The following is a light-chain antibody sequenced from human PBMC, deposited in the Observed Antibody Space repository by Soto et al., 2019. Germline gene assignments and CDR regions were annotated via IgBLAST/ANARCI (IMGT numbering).Light chain of an antibody. CDR2: GAS. Sequence: DFVMTQAPDYLDVSLGERATINCKSSQSVLYNSNNKNHLGWFQQKPGHPPKLLIYGASFRPSGVPDRFSGSGSGTDFTLTISSLQAEDVAVYYCQQYYSSPFTFVQGTKLEI. J-gene: IGKJ2*01. CDR1: QSVLYNSNNKNH. V-gene: IGKV4-1*01. CDR3: QQYYSSPFT.